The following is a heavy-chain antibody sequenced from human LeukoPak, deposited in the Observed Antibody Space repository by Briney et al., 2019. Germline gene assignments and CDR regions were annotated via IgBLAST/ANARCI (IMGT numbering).Heavy chain of an antibody. V-gene: IGHV3-21*01. D-gene: IGHD6-13*01. J-gene: IGHJ4*02. Sequence: PGGSLRLSCAASGFTFSSYSMNWVRQTPGKGLEWVSSISSSSTYRYYADSLKGRFTASRDNTKNSLYLQMNSLRAEDTAVYYCAREVAAAGSDYWGQGTLVTVSS. CDR3: AREVAAAGSDY. CDR2: ISSSSTYR. CDR1: GFTFSSYS.